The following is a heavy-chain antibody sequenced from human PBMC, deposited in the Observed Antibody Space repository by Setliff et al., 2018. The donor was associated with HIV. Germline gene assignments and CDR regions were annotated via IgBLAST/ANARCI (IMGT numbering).Heavy chain of an antibody. CDR3: ALPYCSGGNCWSSAALPPAGWFDP. CDR1: GGTFSSYV. V-gene: IGHV1-69*05. Sequence: ASVKVSCKASGGTFSSYVISWVRQAPGQGPEWMGGIIPMYGVTNYAQKFQGRVTITTDESTSTAYMELSSLRSEDTAVYYCALPYCSGGNCWSSAALPPAGWFDPWGQGTLVTVSS. D-gene: IGHD2-15*01. CDR2: IIPMYGVT. J-gene: IGHJ5*02.